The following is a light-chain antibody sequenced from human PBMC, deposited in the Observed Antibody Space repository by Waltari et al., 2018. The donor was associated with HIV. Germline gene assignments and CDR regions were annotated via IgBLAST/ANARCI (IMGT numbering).Light chain of an antibody. CDR1: QTISAK. V-gene: IGKV3-15*01. J-gene: IGKJ2*01. CDR3: QQYDSGPRGIT. CDR2: EAA. Sequence: EIVMTQSPPTLSVSPGQRVTLSCRASQTISAKVAWYQQRPGQAPRLLIYEAATRPTGIPARFSGSGSGTEVTLTISSLQSEDYATYFCQQYDSGPRGITFGQGTMLEIK.